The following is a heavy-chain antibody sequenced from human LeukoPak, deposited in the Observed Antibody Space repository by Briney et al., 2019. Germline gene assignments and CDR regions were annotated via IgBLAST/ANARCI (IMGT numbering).Heavy chain of an antibody. J-gene: IGHJ4*02. V-gene: IGHV3-53*01. CDR1: GFTVSSNY. CDR3: ARDWHTAAAGGNFDY. CDR2: IYSGGST. D-gene: IGHD6-13*01. Sequence: GGSLRLSCAASGFTVSSNYMSWVRQAPGKGLEWVSVIYSGGSTYYADSVKGRFTISRDNAKNSLYLQMNSLRAEDTAVYYCARDWHTAAAGGNFDYWGQGTLVTVSS.